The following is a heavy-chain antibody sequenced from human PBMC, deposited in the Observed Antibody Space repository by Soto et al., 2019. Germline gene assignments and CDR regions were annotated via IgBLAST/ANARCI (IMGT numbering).Heavy chain of an antibody. D-gene: IGHD3-16*02. CDR2: IYYSGST. CDR3: ANIYVGELSSYYYYYMDV. Sequence: QLQLQESAPGLVKSSETLSLTCTVSGGSISSRSYYWGWIRQPPGKGLEWIGTIYYSGSTFYNPALNCRVTISVDTSKNQFSLKLSSMTAADTAVYYCANIYVGELSSYYYYYMDVWGKGTTVTVSS. CDR1: GGSISSRSYY. J-gene: IGHJ6*03. V-gene: IGHV4-39*01.